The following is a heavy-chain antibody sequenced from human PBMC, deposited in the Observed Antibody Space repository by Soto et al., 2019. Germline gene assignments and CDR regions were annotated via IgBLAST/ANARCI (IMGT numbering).Heavy chain of an antibody. J-gene: IGHJ6*02. CDR1: GFTFSDFG. Sequence: GGSLRLSCVASGFTFSDFGMHWVRQGPGKGLEWLAVISEDAETDFHADSVKGRFTVSRDNFKETLYLQMNSLTTDDSGVYFCAKAPFRRPYYVYGMDVWGQGTTVTVSS. CDR2: ISEDAETD. D-gene: IGHD3-16*01. V-gene: IGHV3-30*18. CDR3: AKAPFRRPYYVYGMDV.